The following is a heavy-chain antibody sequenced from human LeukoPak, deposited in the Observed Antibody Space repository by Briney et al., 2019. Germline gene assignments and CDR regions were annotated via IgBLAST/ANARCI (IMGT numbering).Heavy chain of an antibody. CDR3: ARDGQVGRWIQLWLVSYFDY. D-gene: IGHD5-18*01. J-gene: IGHJ4*02. CDR2: ISSSSSYI. CDR1: GFTFSSYS. V-gene: IGHV3-21*01. Sequence: GGSLRLSCAASGFTFSSYSMNWVRQAPGKGLEWVSSISSSSSYIYYADSVKGRFTISRDNAKNSLYLQMNSLRAEDTAVYYCARDGQVGRWIQLWLVSYFDYWGQGTLVTVSS.